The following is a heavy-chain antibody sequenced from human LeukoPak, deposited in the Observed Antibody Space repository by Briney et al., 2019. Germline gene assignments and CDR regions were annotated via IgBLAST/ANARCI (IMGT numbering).Heavy chain of an antibody. CDR3: ARYSGTYGWFDP. D-gene: IGHD6-13*01. CDR2: IYYSGST. J-gene: IGHJ5*02. CDR1: GGSISSYY. Sequence: SETLSLTRTVSGGSISSYYWSWIRQPPGKGLEWIGYIYYSGSTNYNPSLKSRVAISVDSSKNQLSLRLTSVTAADTAVYYCARYSGTYGWFDPWGQGTLVTVSS. V-gene: IGHV4-59*08.